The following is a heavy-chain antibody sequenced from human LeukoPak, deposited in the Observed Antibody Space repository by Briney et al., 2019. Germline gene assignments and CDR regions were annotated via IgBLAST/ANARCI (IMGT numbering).Heavy chain of an antibody. CDR1: GFTFSSYG. Sequence: GGSLRLSCAASGFTFSSYGMHWVRQAPGKGLEWVAVISYDGSNKYYADSVKGRFTISRDNSKNTLYLQMNSLRAEDTAVYYCAKDKRCSGGSCYSVFDYWGQGTLVTVSS. CDR2: ISYDGSNK. CDR3: AKDKRCSGGSCYSVFDY. J-gene: IGHJ4*02. V-gene: IGHV3-30*18. D-gene: IGHD2-15*01.